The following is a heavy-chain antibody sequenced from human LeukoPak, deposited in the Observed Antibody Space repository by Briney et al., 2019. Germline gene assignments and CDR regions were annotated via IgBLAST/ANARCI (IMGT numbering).Heavy chain of an antibody. CDR2: IYYSGST. Sequence: SETLSLTCTVSGGSISSYYWSWIRQPPGKGLEWIGYIYYSGSTNYNPSLKSRVTISVDTSKNQFSLKLSSVTAADTAVYYCXXXXXXXXXXXXXXXXXXXGPDYFDYWGQGTLVTVSS. CDR1: GGSISSYY. J-gene: IGHJ4*02. CDR3: XXXXXXXXXXXXXXXXXXXGPDYFDY. V-gene: IGHV4-59*08.